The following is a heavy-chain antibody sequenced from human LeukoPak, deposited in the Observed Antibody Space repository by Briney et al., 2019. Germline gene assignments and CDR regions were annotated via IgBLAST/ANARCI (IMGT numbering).Heavy chain of an antibody. D-gene: IGHD6-19*01. CDR3: AKVSRGSDWYGMYYFHY. CDR2: ISGSGGST. CDR1: GFTFSSYA. Sequence: PGGSLRLSCVASGFTFSSYAMSWVRQAPGKGLEWVSSISGSGGSTYYVDSVKGRFTISRDSSKNTLYLQVNSLRAEDTAVYYCAKVSRGSDWYGMYYFHYWGQGTLVTVSS. V-gene: IGHV3-23*01. J-gene: IGHJ4*02.